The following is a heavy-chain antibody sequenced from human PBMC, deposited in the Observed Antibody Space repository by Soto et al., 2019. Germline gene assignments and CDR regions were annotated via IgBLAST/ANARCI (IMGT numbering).Heavy chain of an antibody. CDR1: GFTFSSCG. J-gene: IGHJ3*02. CDR2: IGGSGPTT. CDR3: VKDGIAVSGPGTNAFDI. V-gene: IGHV3-23*01. D-gene: IGHD6-19*01. Sequence: EVQLLESGGGLAQPGGSLRLSGAVLGFTFSSCGMSWVRQAPGKGLEWVSAIGGSGPTTYYADSVRGRFTISRDTSKNTVYLQMDSLRGDDTALYYCVKDGIAVSGPGTNAFDIWGQGTMVTVSS.